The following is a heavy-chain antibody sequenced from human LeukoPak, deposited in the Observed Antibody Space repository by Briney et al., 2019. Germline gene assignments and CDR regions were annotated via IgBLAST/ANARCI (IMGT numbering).Heavy chain of an antibody. CDR1: GGSISSSSYY. CDR2: IYYSGST. V-gene: IGHV4-39*01. Sequence: SETLSLTCTVSGGSISSSSYYWGWIRQPPGKGLEWIGSIYYSGSTYYNPSLKSRVTISVDMSKNQFSLKLSSVTAADTAVYYCARLWGYCSSTSCSFDYWGQGTLVTVSS. D-gene: IGHD2-2*01. J-gene: IGHJ4*02. CDR3: ARLWGYCSSTSCSFDY.